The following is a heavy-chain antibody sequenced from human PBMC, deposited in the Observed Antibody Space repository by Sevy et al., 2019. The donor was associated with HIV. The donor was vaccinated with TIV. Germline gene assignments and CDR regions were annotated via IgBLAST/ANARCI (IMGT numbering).Heavy chain of an antibody. D-gene: IGHD1-26*01. V-gene: IGHV1-2*02. CDR1: GYTFTGYY. CDR3: AREIVGATGDAFDI. J-gene: IGHJ3*02. CDR2: INPNSGGT. Sequence: ASLKVSCKASGYTFTGYYMHWVRQAPGQGLEWMGWINPNSGGTNYAQKFQGRVTMTRDTSISTAYMELSRLRSDDTAVYYCAREIVGATGDAFDIWGQGTMVTVSS.